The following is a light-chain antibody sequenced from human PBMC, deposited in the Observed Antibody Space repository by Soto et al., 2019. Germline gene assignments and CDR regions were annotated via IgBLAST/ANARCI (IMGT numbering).Light chain of an antibody. Sequence: QSVLTQPASVSGSPGQSITISCTGTISDVSGYNFVSWYQQYPGEAPKLMIYDVSNRPSGVSNRFSGSKSGNTASLTISGFQGEDEADYYLCLYTSSNTFVFGPGTKVTVL. CDR3: CLYTSSNTFV. CDR1: ISDVSGYNF. V-gene: IGLV2-14*03. J-gene: IGLJ1*01. CDR2: DVS.